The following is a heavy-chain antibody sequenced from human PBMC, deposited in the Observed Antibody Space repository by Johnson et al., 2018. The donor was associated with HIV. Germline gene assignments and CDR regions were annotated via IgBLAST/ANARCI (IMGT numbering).Heavy chain of an antibody. CDR2: INWNGGSTV. CDR1: GFRFNDYG. V-gene: IGHV3-20*04. J-gene: IGHJ3*02. CDR3: AREGIGYGDYVDAFDI. Sequence: VRPGGSLRLSCAASGFRFNDYGMSWVRQAPGKGLEWVSGINWNGGSTVYYADSVKGRFTISRDNAKNSLCLQMNSLRAEDTAVYYCAREGIGYGDYVDAFDIWGQGTMVTVSS. D-gene: IGHD4-17*01.